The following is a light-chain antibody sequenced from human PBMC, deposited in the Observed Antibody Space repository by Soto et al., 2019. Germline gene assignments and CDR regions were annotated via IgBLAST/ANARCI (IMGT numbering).Light chain of an antibody. Sequence: DILMTQSPASLAVSLGERATINCKSSQSVLYSSNNKNHLAWYQQKPGQPPKLLIYWASTRESGVPDRFSGSGSGTDFTLTISSLQAEDVAVYYCQQYYSTPWTFGQGTKVDIK. CDR1: QSVLYSSNNKNH. J-gene: IGKJ1*01. V-gene: IGKV4-1*01. CDR3: QQYYSTPWT. CDR2: WAS.